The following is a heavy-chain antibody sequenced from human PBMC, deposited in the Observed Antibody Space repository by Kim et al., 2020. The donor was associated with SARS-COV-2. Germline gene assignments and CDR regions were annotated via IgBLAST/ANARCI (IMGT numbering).Heavy chain of an antibody. J-gene: IGHJ3*02. D-gene: IGHD1-26*01. CDR3: ARAFGGSYGGNAFDI. Sequence: PSLKRRVTTPVDTAKHQFSLKLSSVTAADTAVYYCARAFGGSYGGNAFDIWGQGTMVTVSS. V-gene: IGHV4-59*01.